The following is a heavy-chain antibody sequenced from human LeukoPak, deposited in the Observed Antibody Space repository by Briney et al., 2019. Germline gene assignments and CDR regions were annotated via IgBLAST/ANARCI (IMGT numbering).Heavy chain of an antibody. CDR2: VSGSGGST. Sequence: GGSLRLSCAASGFTFSSYAMSWVRQAPGKGLEWVSAVSGSGGSTYYADSVKGRFTISRDNSKNTLYLQMNSLRAEDTAVYYCAKESGKTYYYDSRGHWGQGTLVTVSS. CDR1: GFTFSSYA. D-gene: IGHD3-22*01. V-gene: IGHV3-23*01. J-gene: IGHJ4*02. CDR3: AKESGKTYYYDSRGH.